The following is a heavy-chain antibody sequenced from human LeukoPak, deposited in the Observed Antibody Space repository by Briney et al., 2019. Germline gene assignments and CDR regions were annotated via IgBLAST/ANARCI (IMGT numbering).Heavy chain of an antibody. Sequence: GGSLRLSCAASGFTFDDYAMHWVRHAPGKGLEWVSGISWNSGSIGYADSVKGRFTISRDNAKNSLYLQMNSLRAEDTALYYCAKDMAYYDSSAAANYYYYYGMDVWGQGTTVTVSS. CDR2: ISWNSGSI. V-gene: IGHV3-9*01. J-gene: IGHJ6*02. D-gene: IGHD3-22*01. CDR1: GFTFDDYA. CDR3: AKDMAYYDSSAAANYYYYYGMDV.